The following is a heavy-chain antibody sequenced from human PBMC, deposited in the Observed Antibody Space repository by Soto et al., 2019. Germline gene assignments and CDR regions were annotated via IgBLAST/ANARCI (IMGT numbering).Heavy chain of an antibody. Sequence: QVQLVQSGPEVKKPGASVKVSCKTSGYTFTSYGISWVRQAPGQGLEWMGWISTYKGNTNYAQKFQGRVTMTTDTATSTAYMHLRSLRSDDTAVYYCSTRSPAFDYWGQGTLVTVSS. CDR3: STRSPAFDY. CDR2: ISTYKGNT. J-gene: IGHJ4*02. V-gene: IGHV1-18*01. CDR1: GYTFTSYG.